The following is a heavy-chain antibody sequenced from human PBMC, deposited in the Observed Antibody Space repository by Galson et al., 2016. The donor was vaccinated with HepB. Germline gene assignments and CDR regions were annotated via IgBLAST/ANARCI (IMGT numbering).Heavy chain of an antibody. Sequence: SLRLSCAASGFTFSTYAMTWVRQAPGKGLEWVSTITNSGLNTKYADAVKGRFTVSRDNSKNTLYLQVSSLRSEDTAVYYCARVGPYSGYDPANYFYDMDVWGQGTTVTVSS. D-gene: IGHD5-12*01. CDR3: ARVGPYSGYDPANYFYDMDV. V-gene: IGHV3-23*01. J-gene: IGHJ6*02. CDR2: ITNSGLNT. CDR1: GFTFSTYA.